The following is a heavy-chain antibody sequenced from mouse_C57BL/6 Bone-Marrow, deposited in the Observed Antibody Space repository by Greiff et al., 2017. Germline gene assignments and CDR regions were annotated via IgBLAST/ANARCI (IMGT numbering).Heavy chain of an antibody. CDR3: TISLYYDYPFDY. J-gene: IGHJ2*01. Sequence: VQLQQPGAELVRPGASVTLSCKASGYTFTDYEMHWVKQTPVHGLEWIGAIDPETGGTAYNQKFKGKAILTADKSSSPAYMELSSLTSEDSAFDYCTISLYYDYPFDYWGQGNPLKVSS. V-gene: IGHV1-15*01. CDR1: GYTFTDYE. D-gene: IGHD2-4*01. CDR2: IDPETGGT.